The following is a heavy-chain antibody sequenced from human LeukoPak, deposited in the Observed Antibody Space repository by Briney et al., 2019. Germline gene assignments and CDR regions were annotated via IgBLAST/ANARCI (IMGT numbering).Heavy chain of an antibody. CDR2: FNSDGNST. J-gene: IGHJ4*02. V-gene: IGHV3-74*01. CDR1: GFSFSRYW. D-gene: IGHD3-10*01. Sequence: GGSLRLSCEASGFSFSRYWMHWVRQAPGKGLVWVARFNSDGNSTVYADSVKGRFTVSRDNAKNSLYLQMNSLRAEDTALYYCAKGLWFGELLHWGQGTLVTVSS. CDR3: AKGLWFGELLH.